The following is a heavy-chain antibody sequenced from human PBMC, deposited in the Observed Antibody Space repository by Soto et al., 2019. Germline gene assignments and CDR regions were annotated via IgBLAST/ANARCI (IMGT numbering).Heavy chain of an antibody. J-gene: IGHJ5*02. D-gene: IGHD1-26*01. CDR2: IIPIFGTA. V-gene: IGHV1-69*13. CDR3: ASRPYTGSDYEGNCFDL. CDR1: VGTFSSHA. Sequence: AVKVSCKASVGTFSSHASSWVRQAPGPGIEWRGGIIPIFGTANYAQQFQRRVTSNADETTSKAYMELGSLSSDGTAVYYCASRPYTGSDYEGNCFDLWGQGTLVTVSS.